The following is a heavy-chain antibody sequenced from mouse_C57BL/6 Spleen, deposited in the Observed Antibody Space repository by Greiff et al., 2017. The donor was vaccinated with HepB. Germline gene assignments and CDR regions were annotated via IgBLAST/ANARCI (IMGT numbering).Heavy chain of an antibody. Sequence: VQLQQSGAELVRPGASVKLSCTASGFNIKDYYMHWVKQRPEQGLEWIGRIDPEDGDTEYAPKFQGKATMTADTSSNTAYLQLSSLTSEDTAVYYCTPYSNYEYYYAMDYWGQGTSVTVSS. CDR2: IDPEDGDT. V-gene: IGHV14-1*01. CDR3: TPYSNYEYYYAMDY. J-gene: IGHJ4*01. D-gene: IGHD2-5*01. CDR1: GFNIKDYY.